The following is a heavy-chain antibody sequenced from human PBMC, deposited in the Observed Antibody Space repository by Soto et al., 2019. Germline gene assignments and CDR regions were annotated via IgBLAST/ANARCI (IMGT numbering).Heavy chain of an antibody. J-gene: IGHJ3*02. CDR3: APISGGGGAFDI. D-gene: IGHD3-10*01. V-gene: IGHV3-48*03. CDR2: ISSSGTTI. CDR1: GFTFSTYE. Sequence: EVQLVESGGGLVQPGGSLRLSCAASGFTFSTYEMNWVRQAPGKGLKWVSYISSSGTTIYYADSVKGRFTISRDNAKNSLYLQMKGVRAEDKAVYYCAPISGGGGAFDIWGQGTMVTVSS.